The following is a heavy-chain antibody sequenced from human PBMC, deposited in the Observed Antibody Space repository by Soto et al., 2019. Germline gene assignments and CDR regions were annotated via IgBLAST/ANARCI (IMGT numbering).Heavy chain of an antibody. Sequence: GESLKISCKGSGYSFTSYWIGCVRQMPGKGLEWMGIIYPGHSDTRYSPSFQGQVTISADKSISTAYPQWSSLKASDTAMYYCAKMATRANAFDIWGQGTMVTVSS. CDR3: AKMATRANAFDI. CDR2: IYPGHSDT. D-gene: IGHD5-12*01. V-gene: IGHV5-51*01. J-gene: IGHJ3*02. CDR1: GYSFTSYW.